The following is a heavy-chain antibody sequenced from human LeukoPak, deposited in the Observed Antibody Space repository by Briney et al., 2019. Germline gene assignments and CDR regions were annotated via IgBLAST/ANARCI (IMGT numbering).Heavy chain of an antibody. CDR2: IWYGGSNK. J-gene: IGHJ3*02. V-gene: IGHV3-30*02. CDR1: GFTFSSYG. CDR3: AKDRGAAARVFAFDI. Sequence: GGSLRLSCAASGFTFSSYGMHWVRQAPGKGLEWVAVIWYGGSNKYYADSVKGRFTISRDNSKNTLYLQMNSLRAEDTAVYYCAKDRGAAARVFAFDIWGQGTMVTVSS. D-gene: IGHD6-13*01.